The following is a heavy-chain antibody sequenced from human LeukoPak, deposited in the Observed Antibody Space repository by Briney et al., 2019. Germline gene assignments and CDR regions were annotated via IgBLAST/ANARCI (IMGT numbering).Heavy chain of an antibody. CDR1: GFTFSDSY. CDR3: AKEGGDWGEGYFDY. D-gene: IGHD7-27*01. CDR2: ISSSGGTI. J-gene: IGHJ4*02. V-gene: IGHV3-11*01. Sequence: GGSLRLSCAASGFTFSDSYMSWIRQVPGKGLEWISYISSSGGTIYYADSVKGRFTISRDNAKNSLCLQMNSLRAEDTAVYYCAKEGGDWGEGYFDYWGQGTLVTVSS.